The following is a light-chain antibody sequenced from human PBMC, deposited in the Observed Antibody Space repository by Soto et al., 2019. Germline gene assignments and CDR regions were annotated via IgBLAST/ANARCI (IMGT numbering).Light chain of an antibody. Sequence: DIVLTQSPGTLSFSPGERATLSCRASQSVSSSYLAWYQQKPGQAPKLLIYGASSMATGIPDRFSGSGSGTDFTLTISRLEPEDFAVYYCQQYDSTPTTFGQGAKVDI. CDR3: QQYDSTPTT. CDR2: GAS. J-gene: IGKJ1*01. V-gene: IGKV3-20*01. CDR1: QSVSSSY.